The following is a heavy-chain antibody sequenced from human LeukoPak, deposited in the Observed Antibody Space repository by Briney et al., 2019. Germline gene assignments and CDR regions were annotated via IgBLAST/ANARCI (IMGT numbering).Heavy chain of an antibody. CDR1: GGSLSDYY. D-gene: IGHD3-16*01. CDR3: ARGDYYDGGGRNWFDP. CDR2: IHTSWTT. J-gene: IGHJ5*02. Sequence: PSETLSLTCTVSGGSLSDYYWSFIRQPAGKGLEWIGRIHTSWTTSFNPSIKSRVTMSVDTSKNQFSLRLTSIAAADTAVYFCARGDYYDGGGRNWFDPWGEGALVTVSS. V-gene: IGHV4-4*07.